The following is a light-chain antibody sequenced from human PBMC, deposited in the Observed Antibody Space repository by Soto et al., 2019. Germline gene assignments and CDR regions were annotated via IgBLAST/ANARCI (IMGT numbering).Light chain of an antibody. V-gene: IGKV1-5*01. CDR1: QSISFW. CDR2: DAS. Sequence: DIQMTQSLSTLSASVGDRVTITCRVSQSISFWLAWYQQKPGSAPNLLIYDASTLGGGVPSRFSGCGSGTEFTLTIGNLQPDDFASYYCQQYNSCPLTFGGGTKV. CDR3: QQYNSCPLT. J-gene: IGKJ4*01.